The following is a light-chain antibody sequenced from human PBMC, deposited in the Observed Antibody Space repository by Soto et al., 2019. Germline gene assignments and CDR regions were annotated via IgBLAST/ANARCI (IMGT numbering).Light chain of an antibody. CDR1: HNIERW. CDR3: QQSYSTPGT. Sequence: IQMTQSPSTLSASVGDRVTITCRASHNIERWMAWYQQTPGKAPSLLIFDASTLHSGVPSRFSGSGSGTDFTLTISSLQPEDFATYYCQQSYSTPGTFGQGTKVDI. J-gene: IGKJ1*01. CDR2: DAS. V-gene: IGKV1-39*01.